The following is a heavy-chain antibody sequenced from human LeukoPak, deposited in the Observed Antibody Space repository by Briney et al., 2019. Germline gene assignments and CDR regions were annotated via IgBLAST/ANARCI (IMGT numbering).Heavy chain of an antibody. CDR3: ARVQIRYGYWLAY. CDR2: INPNSGGT. V-gene: IGHV1-2*02. J-gene: IGHJ4*02. Sequence: GASVKVSCKAAGYTFTGYYMHWVRQAPGQGLEWMGWINPNSGGTNYAQKFQGRVTMTRDTSISTAYMELSRLRSDDTAVYYCARVQIRYGYWLAYWGQGTLVTVSS. D-gene: IGHD2-15*01. CDR1: GYTFTGYY.